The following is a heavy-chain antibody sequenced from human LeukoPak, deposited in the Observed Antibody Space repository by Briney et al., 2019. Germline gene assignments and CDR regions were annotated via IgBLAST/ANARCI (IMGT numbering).Heavy chain of an antibody. Sequence: PGGSLRLSCAASGFTFRSFAVTWVRQAPGKGLEWVSVISGSGDSTYYADSVKGRFTISRDNSKNTLYLQMNSLRAEDTAVYYCARDDYYDSSSRDWGQGTLVTVSS. CDR3: ARDDYYDSSSRD. CDR2: ISGSGDST. CDR1: GFTFRSFA. J-gene: IGHJ1*01. D-gene: IGHD3-22*01. V-gene: IGHV3-23*01.